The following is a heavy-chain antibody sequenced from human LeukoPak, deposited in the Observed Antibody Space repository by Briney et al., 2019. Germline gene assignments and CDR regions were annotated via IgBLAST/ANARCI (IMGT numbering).Heavy chain of an antibody. CDR3: ARDHGDLYWYFDL. D-gene: IGHD4-17*01. J-gene: IGHJ2*01. V-gene: IGHV3-53*01. CDR2: IYSGGST. CDR1: GFTVSSNY. Sequence: PGGSLRLSCAASGFTVSSNYMSWVRQAPGKGLEWVSVIYSGGSTYYADSVKGRFTISRDNSKNTLYLQMNRLRAEDTAVYHCARDHGDLYWYFDLWGRGTLVTVSS.